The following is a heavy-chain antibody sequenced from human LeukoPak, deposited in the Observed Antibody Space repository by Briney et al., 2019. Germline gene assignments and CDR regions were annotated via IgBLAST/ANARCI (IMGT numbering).Heavy chain of an antibody. V-gene: IGHV6-1*01. CDR1: GDSVSSNSAA. Sequence: SQTLSLTCAISGDSVSSNSAAWNWIRQSPSRGLEWLGRTYYRSNWYNDYAVSVKSRITINPDTSKNQFSLQLNSVTPEDTAVYYCASSLLFGDYSRFDYWGQGTLVTVSS. CDR2: TYYRSNWYN. J-gene: IGHJ4*02. CDR3: ASSLLFGDYSRFDY. D-gene: IGHD4-17*01.